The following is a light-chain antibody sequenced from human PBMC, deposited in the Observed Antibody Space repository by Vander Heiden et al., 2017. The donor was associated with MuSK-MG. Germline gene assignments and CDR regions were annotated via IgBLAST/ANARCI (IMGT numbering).Light chain of an antibody. CDR2: GAS. Sequence: EIVLTQSPGTLSLSPGERATLSCRASQSISSYLAWYQQKPGQAPRLLIYGASNRDTGIPARFSGSGYGTDFTLTISSREPEDFAFYYCQQRSNWPQITFGQGTLMVIK. J-gene: IGKJ5*01. V-gene: IGKV3-11*01. CDR1: QSISSY. CDR3: QQRSNWPQIT.